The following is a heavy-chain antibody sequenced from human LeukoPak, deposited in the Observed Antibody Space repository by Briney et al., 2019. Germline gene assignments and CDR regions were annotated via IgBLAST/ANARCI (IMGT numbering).Heavy chain of an antibody. CDR3: ARDSITGTTNDY. CDR2: IKEDGSEK. Sequence: EGSLRLSCAASGFTFSTYWMSWVRQAPGKGLEWVANIKEDGSEKYYVDSVKGRFTISRDNAKNSLYLQMNSLRAEDTAVYYCARDSITGTTNDYWGQGTLVTVSS. CDR1: GFTFSTYW. V-gene: IGHV3-7*01. J-gene: IGHJ4*02. D-gene: IGHD1-7*01.